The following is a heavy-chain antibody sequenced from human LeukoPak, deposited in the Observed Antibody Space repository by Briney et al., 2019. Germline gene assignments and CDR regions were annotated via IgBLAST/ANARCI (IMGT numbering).Heavy chain of an antibody. D-gene: IGHD6-19*01. CDR1: GGSISSYH. Sequence: SETLSLTCTVSGGSISSYHWSWIRQPPGKGLEWIGYIYYSGSTNYNPSLKSRVTISVDTSKNQFSLKLSSVTAADTAVYYCARESVWSDLSYYYYYMDVWGKGTTVTVFS. V-gene: IGHV4-59*01. CDR2: IYYSGST. J-gene: IGHJ6*03. CDR3: ARESVWSDLSYYYYYMDV.